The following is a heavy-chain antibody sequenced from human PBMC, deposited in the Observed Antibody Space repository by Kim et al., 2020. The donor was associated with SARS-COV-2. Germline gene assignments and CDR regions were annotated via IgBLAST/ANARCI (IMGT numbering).Heavy chain of an antibody. J-gene: IGHJ4*02. CDR1: GGSISSYY. Sequence: SETLSLTCTVSGGSISSYYWSWIRQPPGKGLEWIGYIYYSGSTNYNPSLKSRVTISVDTSKNQFSLKLSSVTAADTAVYYCARVGGYTGYSSGWYQDYWGQGTLVTVSS. V-gene: IGHV4-59*01. CDR3: ARVGGYTGYSSGWYQDY. D-gene: IGHD6-19*01. CDR2: IYYSGST.